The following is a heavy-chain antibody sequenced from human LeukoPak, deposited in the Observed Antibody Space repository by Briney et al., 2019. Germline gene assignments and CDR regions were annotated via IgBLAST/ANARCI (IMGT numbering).Heavy chain of an antibody. Sequence: ASVKVSCKASGGTFSSYAISWVRQAPGQGLEWMGWINAGNGNTKYSQEFQGRVTITRDTSASTAYMELSSLRSEDMAVYYCARGHYGSGSYYGYWGQGTLVTVSS. CDR3: ARGHYGSGSYYGY. V-gene: IGHV1-3*03. CDR2: INAGNGNT. CDR1: GGTFSSYA. D-gene: IGHD3-10*01. J-gene: IGHJ4*02.